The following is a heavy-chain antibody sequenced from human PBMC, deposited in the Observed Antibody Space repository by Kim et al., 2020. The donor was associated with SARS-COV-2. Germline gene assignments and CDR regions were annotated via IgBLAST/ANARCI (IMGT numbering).Heavy chain of an antibody. V-gene: IGHV3-30*02. Sequence: ADSVKCRFTISRDNSKNTLYLQMNSLRAEDTAVYYCASDIVVVPAAEIDYWGQGTLVTVSS. D-gene: IGHD2-2*01. J-gene: IGHJ4*02. CDR3: ASDIVVVPAAEIDY.